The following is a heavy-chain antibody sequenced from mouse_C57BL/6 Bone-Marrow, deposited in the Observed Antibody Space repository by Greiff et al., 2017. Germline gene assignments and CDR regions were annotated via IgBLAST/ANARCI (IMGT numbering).Heavy chain of an antibody. V-gene: IGHV1-15*01. CDR1: GYTFTDYE. J-gene: IGHJ2*01. CDR2: IEPETGGT. D-gene: IGHD2-3*01. Sequence: QVQLQQSGAELVRPGASVTLSCKASGYTFTDYEMHWVKQTPVHGLEWIGAIEPETGGTAYNQKFKGKAILTTDKSSSTAYMELRSLTSEDSAVYYCTRDGDGYPFDYWGQGTTLTVSS. CDR3: TRDGDGYPFDY.